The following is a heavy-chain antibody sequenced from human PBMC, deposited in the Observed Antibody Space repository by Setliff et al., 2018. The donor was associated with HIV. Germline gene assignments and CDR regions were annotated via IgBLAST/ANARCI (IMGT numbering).Heavy chain of an antibody. V-gene: IGHV1-18*01. J-gene: IGHJ3*02. D-gene: IGHD6-13*01. CDR3: AAIAAAALRGTFDI. CDR1: GYIFTKYA. CDR2: ISPYNGNT. Sequence: ASVKVSCKASGYIFTKYAIHWVRQAPGQRFEWMGWISPYNGNTNYAQKLQGRVTMTTDTSTSTAYMTLRSLRPDDTAVYYCAAIAAAALRGTFDIWGQGTMVTVSS.